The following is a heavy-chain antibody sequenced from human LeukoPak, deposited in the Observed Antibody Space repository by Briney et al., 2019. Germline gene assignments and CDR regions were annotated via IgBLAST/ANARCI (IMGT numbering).Heavy chain of an antibody. CDR1: GFTFSSYG. CDR2: ISYDGSNK. CDR3: AKDDYSQRHFDY. V-gene: IGHV3-30*18. J-gene: IGHJ4*02. D-gene: IGHD4-11*01. Sequence: GRSLRLSCAASGFTFSSYGMHWVRQAPGKGLEWVAVISYDGSNKYYADSVKGRFTISRDNSKNTLYLQVNSLRAEDTAVYYCAKDDYSQRHFDYWGQGTLVTVSS.